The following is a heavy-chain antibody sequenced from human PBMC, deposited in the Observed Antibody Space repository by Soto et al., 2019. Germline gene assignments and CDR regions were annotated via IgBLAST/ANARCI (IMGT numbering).Heavy chain of an antibody. V-gene: IGHV2-70*04. CDR1: GFSLNSNEMR. Sequence: SGPTLVNPTETLTLTCTFSGFSLNSNEMRVTWIRQPPGKALEWLARIDWDGEKFYSSSLRTRLTISKDSSKNQVVLTMTNMDPVDTATYYCARVLSVRDISTFSASYYYGMDVWGQGATVTVSS. CDR2: IDWDGEK. CDR3: ARVLSVRDISTFSASYYYGMDV. D-gene: IGHD3-3*02. J-gene: IGHJ6*02.